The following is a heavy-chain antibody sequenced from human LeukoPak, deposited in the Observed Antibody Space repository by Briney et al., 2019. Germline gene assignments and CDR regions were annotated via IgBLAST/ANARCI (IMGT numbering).Heavy chain of an antibody. CDR1: GLTLSSHA. V-gene: IGHV3-30*15. CDR2: ISFDVSIT. CDR3: AREDYGKALGAFDI. J-gene: IGHJ3*02. D-gene: IGHD4/OR15-4a*01. Sequence: PGGSLRLSCAASGLTLSSHAMHWVRQAPGKGLEWVAVISFDVSITYYADSVKGRFTISRDNSKNSLYLQMSSLRVEDTAVYYCAREDYGKALGAFDIWGQGTMVTVSS.